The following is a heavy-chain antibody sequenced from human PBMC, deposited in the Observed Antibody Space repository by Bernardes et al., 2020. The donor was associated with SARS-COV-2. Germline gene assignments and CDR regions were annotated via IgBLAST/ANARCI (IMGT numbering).Heavy chain of an antibody. J-gene: IGHJ3*02. CDR3: ARAFYNWNDADAFDI. D-gene: IGHD1-20*01. V-gene: IGHV4-59*01. Sequence: SETLSLTCTVSGGSISSYYWSWIRQPPGKGLEWIGYIYYSGSTNYNPSLKSRVTISVDTSKNQFSLKLSSVTAADTAVYYCARAFYNWNDADAFDIWGQGTMVTVSS. CDR2: IYYSGST. CDR1: GGSISSYY.